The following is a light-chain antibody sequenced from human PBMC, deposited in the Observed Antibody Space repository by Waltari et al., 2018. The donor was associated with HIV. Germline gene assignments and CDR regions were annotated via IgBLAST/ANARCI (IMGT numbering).Light chain of an antibody. V-gene: IGLV2-14*03. Sequence: QSALTQPASVSASPGPSITISSIGTSSDVGGYHYVSWYQQHPGKAPKLIIYDVSNRPSGVSVRFSGSKSGNTASLTISGLQAEDEADYYCSSYTNSSTLEVFGTGTKVTVL. CDR3: SSYTNSSTLEV. CDR2: DVS. J-gene: IGLJ1*01. CDR1: SSDVGGYHY.